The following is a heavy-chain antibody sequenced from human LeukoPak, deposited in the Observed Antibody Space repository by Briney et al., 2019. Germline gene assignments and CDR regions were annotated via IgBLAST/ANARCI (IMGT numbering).Heavy chain of an antibody. CDR1: GFTFSSYA. Sequence: VGSLRLSCAASGFTFSSYAMRWVRQAPGKGLEWVSTFSGSGGSIYYADSVKGRFTISRDNSKKTLYLQMNSLRAEDKAVYYCAKVSRIPRTKPPTIAVFEAFDIWGPGTMVTVSS. D-gene: IGHD6-19*01. J-gene: IGHJ3*02. V-gene: IGHV3-23*01. CDR2: FSGSGGSI. CDR3: AKVSRIPRTKPPTIAVFEAFDI.